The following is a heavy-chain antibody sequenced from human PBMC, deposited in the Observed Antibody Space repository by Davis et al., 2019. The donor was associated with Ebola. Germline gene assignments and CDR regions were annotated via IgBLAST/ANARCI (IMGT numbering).Heavy chain of an antibody. CDR2: MSYGGYSA. V-gene: IGHV3-30-3*01. CDR1: GFSFSTHS. Sequence: GESLKISCAASGFSFSTHSMHWVRQTPGKGPEWVAVMSYGGYSAFYTDSVKGRFTISRDNSKNTLYLQMNSLRAEDTAVYYCARHMGWLAFDYWGQGTLVTVSS. CDR3: ARHMGWLAFDY. D-gene: IGHD6-19*01. J-gene: IGHJ4*02.